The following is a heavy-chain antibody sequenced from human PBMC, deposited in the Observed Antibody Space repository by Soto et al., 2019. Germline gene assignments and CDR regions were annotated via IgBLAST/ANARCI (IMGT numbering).Heavy chain of an antibody. CDR2: IFYSGGT. CDR3: ARQASGYYYGWFDP. Sequence: QLLLQESGPGLVKPSETLSLTCTVSGGSILDSTYYWAWIRQSPGKGLEWIGTIFYSGGTFYNPSLKSRVTMSVATSNNQFSLKMSSVTAADTAVYYCARQASGYYYGWFDPWGQGTLVTVSS. D-gene: IGHD3-22*01. CDR1: GGSILDSTYY. V-gene: IGHV4-39*01. J-gene: IGHJ5*02.